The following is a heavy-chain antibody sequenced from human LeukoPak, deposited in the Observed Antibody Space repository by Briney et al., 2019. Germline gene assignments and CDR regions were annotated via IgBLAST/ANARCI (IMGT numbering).Heavy chain of an antibody. V-gene: IGHV3-23*01. CDR3: ARHSRGRWYVFDY. CDR1: GFTFSSYA. J-gene: IGHJ4*02. D-gene: IGHD6-13*01. Sequence: PGGSLRLSCAASGFTFSSYAMSWVRQAPGKGLEWVSTITGSGGTTYYADSVRGRFTISRANSNNTLYLQMNSLRAEDTAVYYCARHSRGRWYVFDYWGQGTLVTVSS. CDR2: ITGSGGTT.